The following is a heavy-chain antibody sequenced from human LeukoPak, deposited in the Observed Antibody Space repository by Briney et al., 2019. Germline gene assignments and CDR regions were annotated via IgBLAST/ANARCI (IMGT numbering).Heavy chain of an antibody. Sequence: SETLSLTCTVSGGSIRSYYWSWIRQPPGKGLEWIGYIYYSGSTNYNPSLKSRVTISVHTSKNQFSLKLSSVTAADTAVYYCARLNYGDDYWGQGTLVTVSS. J-gene: IGHJ4*02. D-gene: IGHD4/OR15-4a*01. CDR1: GGSIRSYY. CDR3: ARLNYGDDY. CDR2: IYYSGST. V-gene: IGHV4-59*08.